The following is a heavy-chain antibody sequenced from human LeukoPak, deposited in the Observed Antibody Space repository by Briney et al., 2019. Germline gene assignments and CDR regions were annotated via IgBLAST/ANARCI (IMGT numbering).Heavy chain of an antibody. CDR1: GGTFSSYA. CDR3: ARGATHNLDY. J-gene: IGHJ4*02. V-gene: IGHV1-69*01. Sequence: SVKVSCKASGGTFSSYAISWVRQAPGQGLEWTGGIIPIFGTANYAQKFQGRVTITADESTSTAYMELSNLRSEDTAVYYCARGATHNLDYWGQGTLVTVSS. CDR2: IIPIFGTA. D-gene: IGHD1-14*01.